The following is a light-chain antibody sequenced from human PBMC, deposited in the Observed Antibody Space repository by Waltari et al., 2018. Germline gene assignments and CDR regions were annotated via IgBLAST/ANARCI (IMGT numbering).Light chain of an antibody. CDR2: EGT. CDR1: TSDAVPYNL. J-gene: IGLJ3*02. CDR3: CSYAGNNIWM. V-gene: IGLV2-23*01. Sequence: QSALTQPASVSGSPGQSINISCTGTTSDAVPYNLVSWYQHHPDKAPKLMIYEGTKRPSGVSNRFSASKSGNTASLTISGLQAEDEADYYCCSYAGNNIWMFGGGTKLTVL.